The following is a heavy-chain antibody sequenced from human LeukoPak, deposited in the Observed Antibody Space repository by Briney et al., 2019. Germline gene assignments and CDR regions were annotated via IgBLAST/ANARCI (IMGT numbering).Heavy chain of an antibody. J-gene: IGHJ4*02. CDR1: GYTFTGYY. CDR2: ISPNSGGT. Sequence: ASVKVSCKASGYTFTGYYMHWVRQAPRQGLEWMGWISPNSGGTNYAQKFQGRVTMTRDTSISTAYMELSSLRSEDTAVYYCARERSQHYYDSSGYGYWGQGTLVTVSS. CDR3: ARERSQHYYDSSGYGY. V-gene: IGHV1-2*02. D-gene: IGHD3-22*01.